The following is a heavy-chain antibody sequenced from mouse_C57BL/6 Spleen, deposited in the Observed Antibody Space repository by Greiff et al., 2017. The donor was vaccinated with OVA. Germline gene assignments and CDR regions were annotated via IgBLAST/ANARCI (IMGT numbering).Heavy chain of an antibody. D-gene: IGHD2-2*01. Sequence: QVQLQQSDAELVKPGASVKISCKVSGYTFTDHTIHWMKQRPEPGLEWIGYIYPRDGSTKYNEKFKGKATLTADKSSNTAYMQLNSLTSEDSAVDFCARERNGYDEGCFDYWGQGTTLTVSA. J-gene: IGHJ2*01. CDR2: IYPRDGST. CDR1: GYTFTDHT. V-gene: IGHV1-78*01. CDR3: ARERNGYDEGCFDY.